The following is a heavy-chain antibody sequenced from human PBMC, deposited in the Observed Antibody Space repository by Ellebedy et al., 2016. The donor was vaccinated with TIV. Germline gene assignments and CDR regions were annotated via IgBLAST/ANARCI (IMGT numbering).Heavy chain of an antibody. CDR2: VGGGDDRT. Sequence: GESLKISCAASGFTVNNNYMSWVRQAPGKGLEWVSAVGGGDDRTFYADAVKGRFTISRDNSKNTVTLQMQSLRAEDTALYYCAKGHTASFFYLFDSWGQGTLVTVSS. D-gene: IGHD2-2*01. V-gene: IGHV3-23*01. CDR3: AKGHTASFFYLFDS. J-gene: IGHJ5*01. CDR1: GFTVNNNY.